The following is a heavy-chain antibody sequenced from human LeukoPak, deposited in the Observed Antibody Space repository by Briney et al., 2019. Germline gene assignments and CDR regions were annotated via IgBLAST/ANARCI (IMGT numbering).Heavy chain of an antibody. D-gene: IGHD5-24*01. CDR3: AKDGRDGYNYPSYYFDY. CDR2: ISYDGSKK. J-gene: IGHJ4*02. Sequence: GRSLRLSCAASGFTFSSYGIPWVRQAPGKGLEWVAVISYDGSKKYYADSVKGRFTISRDNSKNTLYLQMNSLRAEDTAVYYCAKDGRDGYNYPSYYFDYWGQGTLVTVSS. CDR1: GFTFSSYG. V-gene: IGHV3-30*18.